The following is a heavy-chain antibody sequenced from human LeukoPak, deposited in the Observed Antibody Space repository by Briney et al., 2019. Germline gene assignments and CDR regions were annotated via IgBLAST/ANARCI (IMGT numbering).Heavy chain of an antibody. D-gene: IGHD3-22*01. Sequence: ASETLSLTCAVYGGSFSGYYWSWIRQPPGKGLEWIGEINHSGSTNYNPSLKSRVTMSVDTSKNQFSLKLSSVTAADTAVYYCARENYYDSSGTLDYWGQGTLVTVSS. CDR2: INHSGST. CDR1: GGSFSGYY. V-gene: IGHV4-34*01. CDR3: ARENYYDSSGTLDY. J-gene: IGHJ4*02.